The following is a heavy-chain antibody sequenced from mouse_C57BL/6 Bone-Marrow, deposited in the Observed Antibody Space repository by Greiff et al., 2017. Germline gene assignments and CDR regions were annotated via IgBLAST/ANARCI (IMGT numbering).Heavy chain of an antibody. Sequence: VQVVESGPELVKPGASVKISCKASGYAFSSSWMNWVKQRPGKGLEWIGRIYPGDGDTNYNGKFKGKATLTADKSSSTAYMQLSSLTSEDSAVYFCARWGITTVVFDYWGQGTTLTVSS. CDR3: ARWGITTVVFDY. V-gene: IGHV1-82*01. CDR1: GYAFSSSW. CDR2: IYPGDGDT. D-gene: IGHD1-1*01. J-gene: IGHJ2*01.